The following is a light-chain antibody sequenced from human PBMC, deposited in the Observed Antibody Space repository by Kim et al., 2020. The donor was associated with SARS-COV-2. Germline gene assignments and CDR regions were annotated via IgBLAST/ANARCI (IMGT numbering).Light chain of an antibody. CDR2: GAS. J-gene: IGKJ2*01. Sequence: EIVLTQSPGTLSLSPGERATLSCRASPTVGSSYLAWYQQKPGQAPRLLIYGASSRATGIPDRFSGSGSGTDFTLTISRLEPEDFAVYYCQQYGNSPPYAFGQGTKLEI. V-gene: IGKV3-20*01. CDR1: PTVGSSY. CDR3: QQYGNSPPYA.